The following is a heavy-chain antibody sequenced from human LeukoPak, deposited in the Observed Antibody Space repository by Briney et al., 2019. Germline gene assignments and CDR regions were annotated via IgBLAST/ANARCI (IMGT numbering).Heavy chain of an antibody. CDR2: IIPIFGTA. J-gene: IGHJ4*02. Sequence: SVKVSCKASGGTFSSYAISWVRQAPGQGLEWMGGIIPIFGTANYAQKFRGRVTITADKSTSTAYMELSSLRSEDTAVYYCARDSLITGTTIDYWGQGTLVTVSS. CDR3: ARDSLITGTTIDY. CDR1: GGTFSSYA. D-gene: IGHD1-20*01. V-gene: IGHV1-69*06.